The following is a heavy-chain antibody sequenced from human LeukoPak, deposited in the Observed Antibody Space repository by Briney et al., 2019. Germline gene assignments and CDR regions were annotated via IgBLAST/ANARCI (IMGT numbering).Heavy chain of an antibody. V-gene: IGHV3-30*18. D-gene: IGHD6-19*01. Sequence: GGSLRLSCAASGFTFSNYGMHWVRQAPGKGLEWVAVISYDGSNKYYADSVKGRFTISRDNSKNTVYLQMSSLRAEDTAVYYCAKGYSGGWYTRPDYWGQGTLVTVSS. CDR2: ISYDGSNK. CDR1: GFTFSNYG. CDR3: AKGYSGGWYTRPDY. J-gene: IGHJ4*02.